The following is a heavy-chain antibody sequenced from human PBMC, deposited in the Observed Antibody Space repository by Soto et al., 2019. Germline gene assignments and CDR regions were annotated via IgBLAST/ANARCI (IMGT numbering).Heavy chain of an antibody. V-gene: IGHV4-34*01. CDR1: GGSFSGYY. J-gene: IGHJ6*03. CDR3: ARGPPLKMTTVTTDYYYYMDV. D-gene: IGHD4-17*01. Sequence: PSETLSLTCAVYGGSFSGYYWSWSRQPPGKGLEWIGEINHSGSTNYNPSLKSRVTISVDTSKNQFSLKLSSVTAADTAVYYCARGPPLKMTTVTTDYYYYMDVWGKGTTVTVSS. CDR2: INHSGST.